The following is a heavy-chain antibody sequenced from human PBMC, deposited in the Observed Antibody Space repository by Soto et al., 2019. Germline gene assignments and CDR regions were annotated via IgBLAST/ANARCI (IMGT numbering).Heavy chain of an antibody. V-gene: IGHV3-23*01. D-gene: IGHD2-15*01. CDR1: GFTFSSYA. Sequence: PCGALLLFCTASGFTFSSYAMSCVRQAPGKELEWVSAISGSGGSTYYAETVKVQFTISKDNSKNTLYLQMSRLRAEDMDVYYCAKDVGSLNYWGQGTLVTVSS. CDR2: ISGSGGST. CDR3: AKDVGSLNY. J-gene: IGHJ4*02.